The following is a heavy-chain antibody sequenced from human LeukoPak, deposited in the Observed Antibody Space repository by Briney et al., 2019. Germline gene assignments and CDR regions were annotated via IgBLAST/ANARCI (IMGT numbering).Heavy chain of an antibody. J-gene: IGHJ4*02. V-gene: IGHV4-59*01. D-gene: IGHD5-18*01. Sequence: PSETLSLTWTVSGGSINNYYWSWIRQPPGKGLEWIGYIYYSGSTNYNPSLKSRVTISVDTSKNQFSLKLSSVTAADTAVYYCAREDHTAMVDSWGQGTLVTVSS. CDR2: IYYSGST. CDR1: GGSINNYY. CDR3: AREDHTAMVDS.